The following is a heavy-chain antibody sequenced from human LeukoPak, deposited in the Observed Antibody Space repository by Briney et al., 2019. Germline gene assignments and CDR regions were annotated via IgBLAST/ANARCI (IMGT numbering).Heavy chain of an antibody. Sequence: TGGSLRLSCAASGFTFSDYYMSWIRQAPGKGLEWVPYISSSGSTIYYADSVKGRFTISRDNAKNSLYLQMNSLRAEDTAVYYCARRRRLFDLAVDYWGRGTLVTVSS. CDR1: GFTFSDYY. J-gene: IGHJ4*02. CDR2: ISSSGSTI. D-gene: IGHD3-10*02. V-gene: IGHV3-11*01. CDR3: ARRRRLFDLAVDY.